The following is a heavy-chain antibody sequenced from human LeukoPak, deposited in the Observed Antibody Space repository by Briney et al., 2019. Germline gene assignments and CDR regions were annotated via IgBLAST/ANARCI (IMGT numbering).Heavy chain of an antibody. Sequence: SETLSLTCAVSGGSISNYYWSWIRQPPGKGLEWIGYIYYSGSTNYNPSLKSRVTISVDTSKSQFSLKLSSVTAADTAVYYCAREAPLTGTRHFDLWGRGTLVTVSS. CDR3: AREAPLTGTRHFDL. V-gene: IGHV4-59*01. D-gene: IGHD1-7*01. J-gene: IGHJ2*01. CDR2: IYYSGST. CDR1: GGSISNYY.